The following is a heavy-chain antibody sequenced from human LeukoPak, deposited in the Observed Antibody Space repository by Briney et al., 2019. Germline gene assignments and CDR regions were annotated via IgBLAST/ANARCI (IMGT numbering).Heavy chain of an antibody. V-gene: IGHV4-61*01. Sequence: PSETLSLTCTVSGGSVSSGSYYWSWIRQPPGKGLEWIGYIYYSGSTNYNPSLQSRVTISVDTSKNQFSLKLSSVTAADTAVYYCARGGYFDWPCYDCPPPHYYYYGMDVWGQGTTVTVSS. J-gene: IGHJ6*02. CDR2: IYYSGST. D-gene: IGHD3-9*01. CDR1: GGSVSSGSYY. CDR3: ARGGYFDWPCYDCPPPHYYYYGMDV.